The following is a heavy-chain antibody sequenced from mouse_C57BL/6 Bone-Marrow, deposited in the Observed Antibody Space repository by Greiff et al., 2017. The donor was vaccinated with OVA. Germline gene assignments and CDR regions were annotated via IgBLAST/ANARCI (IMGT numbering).Heavy chain of an antibody. D-gene: IGHD2-3*01. Sequence: VQLQQPGAELVKPGASVKMSCKASGYTFTSYWITWVKQRPGQGLEWIGDIYPGSGSTNYNEKFKSKATLTVATSSSTAYMHLSSLTSEDSAVYYCARLGDGYYLDYWGQGTTLTVSS. J-gene: IGHJ2*01. CDR3: ARLGDGYYLDY. CDR1: GYTFTSYW. CDR2: IYPGSGST. V-gene: IGHV1-55*01.